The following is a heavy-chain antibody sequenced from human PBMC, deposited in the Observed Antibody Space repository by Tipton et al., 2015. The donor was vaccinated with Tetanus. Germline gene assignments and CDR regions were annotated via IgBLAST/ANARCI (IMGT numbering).Heavy chain of an antibody. CDR2: MKPNSGST. J-gene: IGHJ4*02. Sequence: LVQSGPEVKKPGASVKVSCKTSGYTFTSYDINWVRQATGQGLEWMGWMKPNSGSTGYAQKFQGRVTMTRDTSISTAYMEVSRLRSDDTAIYYCARGMDYDSSGIDDFWGQGTLVTVSS. CDR3: ARGMDYDSSGIDDF. V-gene: IGHV1-8*01. CDR1: GYTFTSYD. D-gene: IGHD3-22*01.